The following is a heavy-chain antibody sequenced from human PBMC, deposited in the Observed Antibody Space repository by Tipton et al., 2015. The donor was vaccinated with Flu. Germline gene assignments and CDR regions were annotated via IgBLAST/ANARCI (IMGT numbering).Heavy chain of an antibody. CDR1: GASITSASFY. V-gene: IGHV4-61*02. CDR2: VSSSGTT. J-gene: IGHJ2*01. Sequence: LRLSCSVSGASITSASFYWSWIRQPAGKGLEWIGRVSSSGTTNYNPSLKSRVTISFDTSKNQFSLKLSSVTAADTAVYYCVCKRGDWYFDVWGRGALVTVSS. D-gene: IGHD2-2*01. CDR3: VCKRGDWYFDV.